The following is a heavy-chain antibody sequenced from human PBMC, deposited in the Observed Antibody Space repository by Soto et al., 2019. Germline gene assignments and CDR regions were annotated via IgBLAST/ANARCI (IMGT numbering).Heavy chain of an antibody. CDR1: GFTFSSYS. CDR2: ISSSSSYI. Sequence: LRLSCAASGFTFSSYSMNWVRQAPGKGLEWVSSISSSSSYIYYADSVKGRFTISRDNAKNSLYLQMNSLRAEDTAVYYCARQRREGSYGMDVWGQGTTVTVSS. J-gene: IGHJ6*02. CDR3: ARQRREGSYGMDV. V-gene: IGHV3-21*04.